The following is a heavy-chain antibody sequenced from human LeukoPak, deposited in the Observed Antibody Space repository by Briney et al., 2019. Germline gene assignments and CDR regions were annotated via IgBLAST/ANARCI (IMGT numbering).Heavy chain of an antibody. CDR1: GVSISSSNSY. J-gene: IGHJ4*02. V-gene: IGHV4-39*07. CDR2: IYHSGST. Sequence: SETLSLTCTVSGVSISSSNSYWGWIRQPPGKGLEWIGSIYHSGSTYYNPSLKSRVTISVDTSKNQFSLKLSSVTAADTAVYYCARATRGYFDYWGQGTLVTVSS. CDR3: ARATRGYFDY.